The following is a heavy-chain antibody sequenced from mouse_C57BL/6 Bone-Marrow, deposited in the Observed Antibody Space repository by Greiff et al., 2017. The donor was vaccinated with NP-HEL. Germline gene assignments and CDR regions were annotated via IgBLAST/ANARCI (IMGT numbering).Heavy chain of an antibody. V-gene: IGHV8-12*01. CDR2: IYWDDDK. CDR1: GFSLSTSGMG. Sequence: QVTLKESGPGILQSSQTLSLTCSFSGFSLSTSGMGVSWIRQPSGKGLEWLAHIYWDDDKRYNPSLKRRLTISKDTSRKQVFLKITSVDTAETATYYCARREEGYYSNYGFAYWGQGTLVTVSA. CDR3: ARREEGYYSNYGFAY. J-gene: IGHJ3*01. D-gene: IGHD2-5*01.